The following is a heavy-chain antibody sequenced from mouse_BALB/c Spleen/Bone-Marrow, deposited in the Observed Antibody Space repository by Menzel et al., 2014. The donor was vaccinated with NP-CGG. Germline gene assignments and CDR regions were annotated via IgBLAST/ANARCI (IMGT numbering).Heavy chain of an antibody. CDR2: IHYSGGT. D-gene: IGHD1-2*01. CDR1: GYSITSGYS. J-gene: IGHJ4*01. V-gene: IGHV3-1*02. CDR3: ARWNGYYAMDY. Sequence: EVKLVESGPALAKPSQSLSLTCTVTGYSITSGYSWHWIRQFPGNTLEWMGYIHYSGGTNYNPSLKSRISITRDTSKNQFFLQLNSVTTEDTATYYCARWNGYYAMDYWGQGTSVTVSS.